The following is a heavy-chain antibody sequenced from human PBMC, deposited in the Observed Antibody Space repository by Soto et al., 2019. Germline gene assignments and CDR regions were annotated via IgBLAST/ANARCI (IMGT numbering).Heavy chain of an antibody. CDR1: GFTFSSYD. V-gene: IGHV3-23*01. CDR2: ISGSGGTT. Sequence: EVQLLESGGGWVQPGGSLRLSCAASGFTFSSYDMRWVRQAPGKGLEWVSTISGSGGTTYYADSVKGRFTISRDNSKNTLYLQMNSLRADDTVVYYCAKRDYSIFDYWGQGTLVTVSS. D-gene: IGHD4-4*01. CDR3: AKRDYSIFDY. J-gene: IGHJ4*02.